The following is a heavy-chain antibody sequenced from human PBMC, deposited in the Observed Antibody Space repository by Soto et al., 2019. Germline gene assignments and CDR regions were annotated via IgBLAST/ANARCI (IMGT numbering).Heavy chain of an antibody. CDR1: GYTFTSYA. J-gene: IGHJ6*02. Sequence: ASVKVSCKASGYTFTSYAMHWVRQAPGQRLEWMGWINAGNGNTKYSQKFQGRVTITRDTSASTAYMELSSLRSEDTAVYYCARETCGNAAFYYYYGIDVWGQGTTVTVSS. CDR2: INAGNGNT. CDR3: ARETCGNAAFYYYYGIDV. V-gene: IGHV1-3*01. D-gene: IGHD2-15*01.